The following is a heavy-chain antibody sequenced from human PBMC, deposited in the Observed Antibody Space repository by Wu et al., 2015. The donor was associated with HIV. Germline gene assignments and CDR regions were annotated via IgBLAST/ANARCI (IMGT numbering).Heavy chain of an antibody. CDR1: GGTFSSYA. CDR2: IIPIFGTA. J-gene: IGHJ4*02. V-gene: IGHV1-69*05. Sequence: QVQLVQSGAEVKKPGSSVKVSCKASGGTFSSYAISWVRQAPGQGLEWMGGIIPIFGTANYAQKFQGRVTITTDESTSTAYMELSSLRSEDTAVYYCARDQNYYDSSGYRAFDYWGQGTLVTVSS. D-gene: IGHD3-22*01. CDR3: ARDQNYYDSSGYRAFDY.